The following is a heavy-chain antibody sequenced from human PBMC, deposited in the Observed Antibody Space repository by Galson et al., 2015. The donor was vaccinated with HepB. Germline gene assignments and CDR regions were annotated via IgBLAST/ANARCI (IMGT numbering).Heavy chain of an antibody. V-gene: IGHV3-21*01. CDR1: GFTFSSYS. J-gene: IGHJ4*02. CDR2: ISSSSSYI. CDR3: ARWAAAGKTFDY. Sequence: SLRLSCAASGFTFSSYSMNWVRQAPGKGLEWVSSISSSSSYIYYADSVKGRFTISRDNAKNSLYLQMNSLRAEDTAVYYCARWAAAGKTFDYWGQGTLVTVSS. D-gene: IGHD6-13*01.